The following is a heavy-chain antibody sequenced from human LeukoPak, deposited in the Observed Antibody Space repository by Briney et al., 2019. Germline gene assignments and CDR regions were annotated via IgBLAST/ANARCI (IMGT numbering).Heavy chain of an antibody. J-gene: IGHJ3*02. CDR2: ISHSGST. D-gene: IGHD3-10*01. Sequence: SETLSLTCDVSGGSISSSNWWSWVRQPPGKGLEWIGEISHSGSTNYNASLKSRVTISVDKSENQFFLKMSSVTAADTAVYYCARVGIYYYGSRALDAFDIWGQGTMVTVSS. CDR3: ARVGIYYYGSRALDAFDI. V-gene: IGHV4-4*02. CDR1: GGSISSSNW.